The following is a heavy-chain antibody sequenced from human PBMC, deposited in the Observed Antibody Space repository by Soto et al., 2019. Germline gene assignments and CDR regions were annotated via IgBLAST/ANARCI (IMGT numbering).Heavy chain of an antibody. CDR2: ISYDGSNK. CDR3: ARDVQQLVLFDGMDV. V-gene: IGHV3-30-3*01. J-gene: IGHJ6*02. CDR1: GFTFSSYA. Sequence: QVQLVESGGGVVQPGRSLRLSCAASGFTFSSYAMHWVRQAPGKGLEWVAVISYDGSNKYYADSVKGRFTISRDNSKNTLYLQMNSLRAEDTAVYYCARDVQQLVLFDGMDVWGQGTTVTVSS. D-gene: IGHD6-13*01.